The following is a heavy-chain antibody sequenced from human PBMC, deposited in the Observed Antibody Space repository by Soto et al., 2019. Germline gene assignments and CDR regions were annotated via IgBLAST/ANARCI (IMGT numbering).Heavy chain of an antibody. CDR3: ARVMTTVTTGYYYYYMDV. CDR1: GFTFSSYD. D-gene: IGHD4-4*01. J-gene: IGHJ6*03. CDR2: IGTAGDT. V-gene: IGHV3-13*01. Sequence: EVQLVESGGGLVQPGGSLRLSCAASGFTFSSYDMHWVRQATGKGLEWVSAIGTAGDTYYPGSVKGRFTISRENAKNSLYRQMNSLRAGDTAVYYCARVMTTVTTGYYYYYMDVWGKGTTVTVSS.